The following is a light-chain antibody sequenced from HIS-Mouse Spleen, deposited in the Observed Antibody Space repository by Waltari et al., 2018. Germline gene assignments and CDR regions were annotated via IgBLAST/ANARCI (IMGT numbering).Light chain of an antibody. J-gene: IGLJ2*01. Sequence: QSITISCTGTSSDVGSYNLVSWYQQHPGKAPKLMIYEGSKRPSGVSNRFSVSKSGNTASLTISGLQAEDEADYYCCSYAGSSTLVFGGGTKLTVL. CDR2: EGS. CDR3: CSYAGSSTLV. CDR1: SSDVGSYNL. V-gene: IGLV2-23*01.